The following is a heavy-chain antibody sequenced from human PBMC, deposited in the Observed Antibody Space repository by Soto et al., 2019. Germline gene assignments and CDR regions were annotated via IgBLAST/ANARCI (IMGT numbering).Heavy chain of an antibody. V-gene: IGHV3-48*02. CDR2: ISTTSSSI. Sequence: GESLKISCAASGFTFSSYSMNWVRQAPGKGLEWISYISTTSSSIYYADSVKGRFTISRDNAKNSLFLQMNSLRDEDTAVYYCARKGVAFDYWGQGALVTVSS. J-gene: IGHJ4*02. CDR3: ARKGVAFDY. D-gene: IGHD3-3*01. CDR1: GFTFSSYS.